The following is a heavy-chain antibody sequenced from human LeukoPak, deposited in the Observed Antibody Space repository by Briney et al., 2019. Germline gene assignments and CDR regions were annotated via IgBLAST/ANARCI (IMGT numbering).Heavy chain of an antibody. J-gene: IGHJ3*02. Sequence: SETLSLTCTVSGGSISSGDYYWSWIRQPPGKGLEWIAYIYYSGSIYYNPSLQSRVTISIDTTKNQFFLRLGSVTAADTAVYYCARIPAGYTYGKGAFDIWGQGTMVTVSS. CDR3: ARIPAGYTYGKGAFDI. D-gene: IGHD5-18*01. V-gene: IGHV4-30-4*01. CDR1: GGSISSGDYY. CDR2: IYYSGSI.